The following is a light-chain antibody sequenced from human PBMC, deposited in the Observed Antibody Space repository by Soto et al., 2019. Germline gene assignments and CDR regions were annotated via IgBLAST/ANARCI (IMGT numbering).Light chain of an antibody. CDR2: AAS. Sequence: DIQMTQSPSSLSASVVDRVTITCRARQNINSYLNWYQQKPGKAPKLLIYAASSLQSGVPSRFSGSGSGTEFTLTVSSLQPEDFATYYCHQSYDIPTFGQGTRLEIK. CDR3: HQSYDIPT. CDR1: QNINSY. J-gene: IGKJ5*01. V-gene: IGKV1-39*01.